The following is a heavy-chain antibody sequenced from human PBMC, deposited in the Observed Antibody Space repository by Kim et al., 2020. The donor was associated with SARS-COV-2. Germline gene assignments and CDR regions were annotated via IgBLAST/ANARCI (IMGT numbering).Heavy chain of an antibody. CDR3: ARYGSGSHPRFDS. J-gene: IGHJ4*02. Sequence: YNPSFRSRVTISVDTSKNQFSLNLTSVTAADTALYYCARYGSGSHPRFDSWGQGTLVTVSS. V-gene: IGHV4-59*01. D-gene: IGHD3-10*01.